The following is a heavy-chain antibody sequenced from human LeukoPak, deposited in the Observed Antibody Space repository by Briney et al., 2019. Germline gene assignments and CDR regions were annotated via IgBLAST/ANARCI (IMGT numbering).Heavy chain of an antibody. D-gene: IGHD2-8*01. V-gene: IGHV3-23*01. CDR3: AKDTSIGKYCTNCACSPFDY. J-gene: IGHJ4*02. Sequence: PGGSLRLSCAASGFTFSSYSMNWVRQAPGQGLEWVSVISDSGDYTSYADSVRGRFTISRDNSRNTLYLQMISLRPEDTAVYYCAKDTSIGKYCTNCACSPFDYWGQGTLVTVSS. CDR1: GFTFSSYS. CDR2: ISDSGDYT.